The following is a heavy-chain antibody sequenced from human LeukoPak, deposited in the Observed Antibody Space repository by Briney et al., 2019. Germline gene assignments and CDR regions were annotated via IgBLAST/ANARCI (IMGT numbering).Heavy chain of an antibody. CDR3: VRQGYNYGAFNA. Sequence: SETLSLTCAVSGDSISCCYWTWIRQSAEKGLEWIGRVFISGSTNYNPSLLGRVTMSVDRSKSQFSLRLSSVTAADTAVYYCVRQGYNYGAFNAWGQGTLVTVSS. V-gene: IGHV4-4*07. J-gene: IGHJ4*02. CDR2: VFISGST. D-gene: IGHD5-12*01. CDR1: GDSISCCY.